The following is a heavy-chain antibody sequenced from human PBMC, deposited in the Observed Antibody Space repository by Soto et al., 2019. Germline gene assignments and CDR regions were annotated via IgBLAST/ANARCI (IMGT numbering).Heavy chain of an antibody. Sequence: DVQLVESGGGLVQPGGSLRLSCAVSGFIVSTSYMSWVRQAPGKGLEWVSIIHNDGSTYYADSVRGRFTISRDDSKNTLYLQILSLRAEDTAVYYCARDSYTRYWGQGTLVTVSS. V-gene: IGHV3-66*01. CDR2: IHNDGST. CDR3: ARDSYTRY. D-gene: IGHD4-4*01. CDR1: GFIVSTSY. J-gene: IGHJ4*02.